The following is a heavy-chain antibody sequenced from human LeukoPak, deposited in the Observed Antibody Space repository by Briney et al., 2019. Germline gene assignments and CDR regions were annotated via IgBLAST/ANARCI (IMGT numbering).Heavy chain of an antibody. J-gene: IGHJ4*02. D-gene: IGHD5-18*01. V-gene: IGHV4-38-2*02. CDR3: ARVDTAMVTQN. CDR1: GGSISSYY. CDR2: IYHSGST. Sequence: SETLSLTCTVSGGSISSYYWSWIRQPPGKGLEWIGSIYHSGSTYYNPSLKSRVTISVDTSKNQFSLKLSSVTAADTAVYYCARVDTAMVTQNWGQGTLVTVSS.